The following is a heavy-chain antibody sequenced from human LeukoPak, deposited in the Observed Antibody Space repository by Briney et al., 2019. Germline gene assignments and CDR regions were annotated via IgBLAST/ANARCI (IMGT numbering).Heavy chain of an antibody. CDR2: ISSSSNII. CDR1: GFTFSNHN. CDR3: ARDFAREFTIDY. J-gene: IGHJ4*02. V-gene: IGHV3-48*01. Sequence: GGSLRLSCAASGFTFSNHNMNWVRQPPGKGLQWVSYISSSSNIIYYADSVKGRFTISRDDAKNSLFLQMNSLRAEDTAVYYCARDFAREFTIDYWGQGTLVTVSS. D-gene: IGHD3-10*01.